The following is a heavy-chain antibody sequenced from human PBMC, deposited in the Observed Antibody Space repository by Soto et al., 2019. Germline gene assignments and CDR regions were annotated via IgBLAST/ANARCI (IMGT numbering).Heavy chain of an antibody. D-gene: IGHD1-26*01. V-gene: IGHV1-46*01. CDR1: GYTFTSYY. J-gene: IGHJ4*02. CDR2: INPSGGST. Sequence: ASVKVSCKASGYTFTSYYMHWVRRAPGQGLEWMGIINPSGGSTNYAQKFQGRVTMTRDTSTSTVYMELSSLRSEDTAVFYCARAYSGSSSYDYWGQGTLVTVSS. CDR3: ARAYSGSSSYDY.